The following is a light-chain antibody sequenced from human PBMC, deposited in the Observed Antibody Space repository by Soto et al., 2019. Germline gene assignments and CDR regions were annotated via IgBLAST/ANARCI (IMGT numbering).Light chain of an antibody. CDR2: EVS. J-gene: IGLJ3*02. CDR1: SSDVVTYNY. Sequence: QSALTQPASVSGSPVQSITISCTGTSSDVVTYNYGSWYQQHPGKDPKLMIYEVSNRPSGVSNRFSGSKSGNTASLTSSVLQAEDESDYYCSSYTSGSNGVFGGGTKVTVL. CDR3: SSYTSGSNGV. V-gene: IGLV2-14*01.